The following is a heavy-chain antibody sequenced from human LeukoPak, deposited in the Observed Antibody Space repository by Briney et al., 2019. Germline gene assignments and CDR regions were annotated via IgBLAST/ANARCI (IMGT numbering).Heavy chain of an antibody. CDR1: GGSISSYF. CDR3: ASSGWSAVLRYFDWSRPSLDY. Sequence: PSVTLSLTCTVSGGSISSYFWSWIRQPPGKGLEWIGYIDYSRSTNYNHSLKSRVTISVDTPKNQFSLRLSSVTAADTAVYYCASSGWSAVLRYFDWSRPSLDYWGQGTLVTVSS. D-gene: IGHD3-9*01. J-gene: IGHJ4*02. V-gene: IGHV4-59*12. CDR2: IDYSRST.